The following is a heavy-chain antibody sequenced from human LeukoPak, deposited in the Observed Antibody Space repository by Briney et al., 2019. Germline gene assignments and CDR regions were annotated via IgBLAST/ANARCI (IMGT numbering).Heavy chain of an antibody. J-gene: IGHJ5*02. CDR1: GFTFSSYA. D-gene: IGHD3-3*01. CDR3: ANGYDVLSGPVWDRFET. CDR2: ISGGGLTT. Sequence: GGSLRLSCAASGFTFSSYAMNWVRQTPGKGLEWVAGISGGGLTTRYADSVKGRFTISRDNSKNTLFLQMSSLRVEDSAVYYCANGYDVLSGPVWDRFETWGQGTLVTVSS. V-gene: IGHV3-23*01.